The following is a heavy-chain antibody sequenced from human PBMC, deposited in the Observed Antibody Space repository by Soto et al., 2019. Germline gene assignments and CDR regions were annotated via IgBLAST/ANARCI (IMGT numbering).Heavy chain of an antibody. CDR2: ISAYNGNT. CDR3: ARVVSITIFGVVITDVFDI. CDR1: GYTFTSYG. J-gene: IGHJ3*02. Sequence: QVRLVQSGAEVKKPAASVKVSCKASGYTFTSYGISWVRQAPGQGLEWMGWISAYNGNTNYGQKLQGRVTMTTDTPTRPSYMELRSLRSDDTDVYFCARVVSITIFGVVITDVFDIWGQGSMVTVSS. D-gene: IGHD3-3*01. V-gene: IGHV1-18*01.